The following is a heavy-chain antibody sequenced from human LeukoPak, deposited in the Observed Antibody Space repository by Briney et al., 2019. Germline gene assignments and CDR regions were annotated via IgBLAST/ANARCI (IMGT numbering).Heavy chain of an antibody. CDR2: ISYDGSNK. Sequence: PGGSLRLSCAASGFTFSSYAMHWVRQAPGKGLERVAVISYDGSNKYYADSVKGRFTISRDNSKNTLYLQMNSLRAEDTAVYYCARDFLSGDIDDYWGQGTLVTVSS. D-gene: IGHD5-12*01. V-gene: IGHV3-30*04. J-gene: IGHJ4*02. CDR3: ARDFLSGDIDDY. CDR1: GFTFSSYA.